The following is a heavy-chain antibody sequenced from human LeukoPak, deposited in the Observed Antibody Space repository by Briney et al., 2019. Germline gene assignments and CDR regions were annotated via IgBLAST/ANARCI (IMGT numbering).Heavy chain of an antibody. Sequence: PSETLSLTCTVSGGSISSSSYYWGWIRQPPGKGLEWIGSIYYSGSTYYNPSLKSRVTISVDTSKNQFSLKLSSVTAADTAVYYCARVFSGPTYYYGSGSEGPWGQGTLVTVSS. CDR1: GGSISSSSYY. CDR3: ARVFSGPTYYYGSGSEGP. CDR2: IYYSGST. V-gene: IGHV4-39*07. D-gene: IGHD3-10*01. J-gene: IGHJ5*02.